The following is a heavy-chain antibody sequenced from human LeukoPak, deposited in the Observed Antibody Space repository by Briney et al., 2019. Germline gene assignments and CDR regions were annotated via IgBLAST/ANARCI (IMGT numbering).Heavy chain of an antibody. Sequence: GGSLRLSCAASGFTLSSYSMNWVRQAPGKGLEWVSHITASGTAMFYADSVKGRFTISRDNAKNSLYLQMNSLRDEDTAVYYCASSGSYRFDYWGQGTLVTVSS. CDR2: ITASGTAM. CDR1: GFTLSSYS. D-gene: IGHD1-26*01. J-gene: IGHJ4*02. V-gene: IGHV3-48*02. CDR3: ASSGSYRFDY.